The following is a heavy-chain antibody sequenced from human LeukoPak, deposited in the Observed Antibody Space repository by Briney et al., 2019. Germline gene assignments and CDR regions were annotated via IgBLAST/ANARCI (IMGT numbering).Heavy chain of an antibody. Sequence: ASVTVSCKASGYTINSYAMNWVRQAPGQGLEWMAWINTNTGNPTYAQGFAGRFVFSLDTSDNTAYLQISSLQAEDTAVYSCASFFCTSALCYYLDYWGQGTLVTVSP. CDR2: INTNTGNP. CDR3: ASFFCTSALCYYLDY. J-gene: IGHJ4*02. CDR1: GYTINSYA. V-gene: IGHV7-4-1*02. D-gene: IGHD2-8*01.